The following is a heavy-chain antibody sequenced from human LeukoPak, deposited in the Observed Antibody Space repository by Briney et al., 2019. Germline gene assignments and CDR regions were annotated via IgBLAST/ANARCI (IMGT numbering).Heavy chain of an antibody. CDR2: ISYDESNK. CDR3: AKGPTVTTAPFDY. D-gene: IGHD4-17*01. CDR1: GFTFSSYA. Sequence: GGSLRLSCAASGFTFSSYAMHWVRQAPGKGLEWVAVISYDESNKYYADSVKGRFTISRDNSKNTLYLQMNSLRAEDTAVYYCAKGPTVTTAPFDYWGQGTLVTVSS. V-gene: IGHV3-30*04. J-gene: IGHJ4*02.